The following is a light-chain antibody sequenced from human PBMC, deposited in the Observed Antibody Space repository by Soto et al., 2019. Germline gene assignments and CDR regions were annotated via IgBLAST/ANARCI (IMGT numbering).Light chain of an antibody. CDR1: SSDVGAFDY. CDR2: EVI. V-gene: IGLV2-14*01. J-gene: IGLJ1*01. Sequence: QSLLTQPASVSGSPGQSITISCTGTSSDVGAFDYVSWYQHHPGKAPKVMMYEVINRPSGVSNRFSGSKSGSTASLTISGLQAEDEADYYCSSYTRSRTLVFGSGTKLTVL. CDR3: SSYTRSRTLV.